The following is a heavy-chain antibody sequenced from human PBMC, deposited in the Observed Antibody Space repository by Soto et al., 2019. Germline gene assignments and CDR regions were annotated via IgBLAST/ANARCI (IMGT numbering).Heavy chain of an antibody. V-gene: IGHV1-69*05. D-gene: IGHD3-3*01. CDR1: GGTFSSYA. CDR2: IIPIFGTA. J-gene: IGHJ3*02. CDR3: ATHYDFWSGYPDDAFDI. Sequence: ASVKVSCKASGGTFSSYAISWVRQAPGQGLEWMGGIIPIFGTADYAQKFQGRVTITTDSSTSTAYMELSSLRSDDTAVYYCATHYDFWSGYPDDAFDIWGQGTMVTVSS.